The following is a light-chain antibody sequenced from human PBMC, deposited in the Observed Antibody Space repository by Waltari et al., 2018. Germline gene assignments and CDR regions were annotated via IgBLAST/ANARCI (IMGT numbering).Light chain of an antibody. V-gene: IGLV2-14*03. CDR2: DVS. J-gene: IGLJ1*01. Sequence: QSALTQPASVSGSPGQSLTIPCTGTSSDVGGYNFVSWYQQYPGKAPKLVIYDVSARPSGASDRFSGSKAGNTASLVISGLQPEDEADYYCSSYTATRHYVFGTGTKVTVL. CDR3: SSYTATRHYV. CDR1: SSDVGGYNF.